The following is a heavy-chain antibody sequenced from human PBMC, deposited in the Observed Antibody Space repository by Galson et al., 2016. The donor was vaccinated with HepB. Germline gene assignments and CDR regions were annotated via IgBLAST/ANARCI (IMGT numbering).Heavy chain of an antibody. J-gene: IGHJ4*02. CDR3: ARDDDYGDYSLDY. D-gene: IGHD4-17*01. CDR2: ISYDGNKK. V-gene: IGHV3-30-3*01. Sequence: SLRLSCAASGFTFRNYAMHWVRQAPGKGLEWVAVISYDGNKKYYADSAKGRFTISRDNSKNTLYLQMDNLRAEDTAVYYCARDDDYGDYSLDYWGRGTLVTVSS. CDR1: GFTFRNYA.